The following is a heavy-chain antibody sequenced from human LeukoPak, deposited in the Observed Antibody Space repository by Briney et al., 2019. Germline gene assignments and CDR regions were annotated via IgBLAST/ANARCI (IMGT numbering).Heavy chain of an antibody. Sequence: PSETLSLTCAVYGGSFSGYYWSWIRQPPGKGLEWIGEINHSGSTSYNPSLKSRVTISVDTSKNQFSLKLSSVTAADTAVYYCARGVIFDYWGQGTLVTVSS. CDR1: GGSFSGYY. J-gene: IGHJ4*02. CDR2: INHSGST. V-gene: IGHV4-34*01. CDR3: ARGVIFDY. D-gene: IGHD2/OR15-2a*01.